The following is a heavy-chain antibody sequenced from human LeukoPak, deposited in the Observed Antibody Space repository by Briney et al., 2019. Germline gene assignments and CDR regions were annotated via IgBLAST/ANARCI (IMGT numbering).Heavy chain of an antibody. D-gene: IGHD3-16*01. CDR1: GFTFSDFD. Sequence: GGSLRLSCAASGFTFSDFDMSWVRQAPGKGLEWVSAISKGGDRTYYADSVKGRFTISRDNSRNTLYLQMNSLRDEDAAIYYCARRWVWGQGSLVTVSS. CDR3: ARRWV. V-gene: IGHV3-23*01. CDR2: ISKGGDRT. J-gene: IGHJ4*02.